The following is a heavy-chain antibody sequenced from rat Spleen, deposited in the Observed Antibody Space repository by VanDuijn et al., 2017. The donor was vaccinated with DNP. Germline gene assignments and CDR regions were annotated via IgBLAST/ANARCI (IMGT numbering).Heavy chain of an antibody. Sequence: EVQLVDSGGGLVQPGRSLKLSCAASGFTFSDYDMAWVRQAPTKGLEWVASITSSGGSTYYPDSVKGRFTISRDNAKDTLYLQWDSLRSEDTATYYCVRPYYYSRSGWFAYWGQGTLVTVSS. V-gene: IGHV5S13*01. CDR1: GFTFSDYD. D-gene: IGHD1-2*01. J-gene: IGHJ3*01. CDR2: ITSSGGST. CDR3: VRPYYYSRSGWFAY.